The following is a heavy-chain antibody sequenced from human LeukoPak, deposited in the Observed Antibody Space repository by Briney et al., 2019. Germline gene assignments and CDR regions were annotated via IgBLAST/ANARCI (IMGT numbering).Heavy chain of an antibody. CDR3: AYESYYEFEGP. V-gene: IGHV1-46*03. Sequence: GASVKVSCKASGYTFTSYYMHWVRQAPGQGLEWMGIINPSGGSTSYAQKFQGRVTMTRDMSTSTVYMELSSLRSEDTAVYYCAYESYYEFEGPWGQGTLVTVSS. CDR2: INPSGGST. CDR1: GYTFTSYY. D-gene: IGHD3-3*01. J-gene: IGHJ5*02.